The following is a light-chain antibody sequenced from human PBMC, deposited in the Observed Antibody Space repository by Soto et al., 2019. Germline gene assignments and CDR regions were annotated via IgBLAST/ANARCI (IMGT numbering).Light chain of an antibody. CDR3: QQGHNWPLT. CDR1: QSISSE. J-gene: IGKJ2*01. Sequence: EIVMTQSPATLSVSPGERATLSCRASQSISSELAWYQQKPGQPPRLLIYGASTSATGVPARFTGSGSGSDFTLTISGLQSEDVAVYYCQQGHNWPLTFGQGTRLEI. V-gene: IGKV3-15*01. CDR2: GAS.